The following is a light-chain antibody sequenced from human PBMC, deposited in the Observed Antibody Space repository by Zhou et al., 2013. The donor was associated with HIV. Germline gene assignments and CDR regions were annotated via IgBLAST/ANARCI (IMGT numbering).Light chain of an antibody. J-gene: IGKJ4*01. CDR1: RGISTY. CDR3: QQSHSVPLT. Sequence: DIQMTQSPSSLSASIGDTVTFTCRASRGISTYVNWYQVKPGKAPELLIYAAHTLQSGVPSRFSGSGSGTDFSLTISGLQPEDVATYHCQQSHSVPLTFGGGTKVEIK. CDR2: AAH. V-gene: IGKV1-39*01.